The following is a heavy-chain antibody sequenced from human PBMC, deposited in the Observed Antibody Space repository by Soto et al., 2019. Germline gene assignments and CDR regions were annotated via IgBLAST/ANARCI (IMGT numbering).Heavy chain of an antibody. V-gene: IGHV4-34*01. J-gene: IGHJ6*03. D-gene: IGHD3-10*01. CDR2: INHSGST. CDR1: GGSFSGYY. CDR3: ARGRGGSGSYLYYYYYMDV. Sequence: SETLSLTCAVYGGSFSGYYWSWIRQPPGKGLEWIGEINHSGSTNYNPSLKSRVTISVDTSKNQFSLKLSSVTAADTAVYYCARGRGGSGSYLYYYYYMDVWGKGTTVTVSS.